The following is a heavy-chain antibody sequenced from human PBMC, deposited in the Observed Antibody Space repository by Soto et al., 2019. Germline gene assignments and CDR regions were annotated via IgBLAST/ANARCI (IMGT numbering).Heavy chain of an antibody. CDR3: ARGVLVPAAKDYYGMDV. J-gene: IGHJ6*02. CDR2: IIPIFGTA. D-gene: IGHD2-2*01. CDR1: GGTFSSYA. V-gene: IGHV1-69*13. Sequence: ASVKVSCKASGGTFSSYAISWVRQAPGQGLEWMGGIIPIFGTANYAQKFQGRVTITADESTSTAYMELSSLRSEDTAVYYCARGVLVPAAKDYYGMDVWGQGTTVTVSS.